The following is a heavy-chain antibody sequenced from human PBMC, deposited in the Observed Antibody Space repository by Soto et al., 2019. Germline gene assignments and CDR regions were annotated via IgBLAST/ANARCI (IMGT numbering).Heavy chain of an antibody. V-gene: IGHV4-59*01. D-gene: IGHD3-3*01. CDR2: IYYSGST. CDR1: GGSISSYY. J-gene: IGHJ5*02. CDR3: AREVSAKYYDFWSGINWFDP. Sequence: LSLTCTVSGGSISSYYWSWIRQPPGKGLEWIGYIYYSGSTNYNPSLKSRVTISVDTSKNQFSLKLSSVTAADTAVYYCAREVSAKYYDFWSGINWFDPWGQGTLVTVSS.